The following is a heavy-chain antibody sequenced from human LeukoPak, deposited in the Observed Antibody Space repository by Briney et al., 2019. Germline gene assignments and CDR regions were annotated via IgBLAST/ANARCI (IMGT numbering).Heavy chain of an antibody. CDR3: AKSRGACCYYYMDV. CDR1: GFTFSSYA. D-gene: IGHD2-8*01. CDR2: ISGSGGST. J-gene: IGHJ6*03. V-gene: IGHV3-23*01. Sequence: GGSLRLSCAASGFTFSSYAMSWVRQAPGKGLEWVSAISGSGGSTYYADSGKGRFTVSRDNSKNTLYLQMNSLRAEDTAVYYCAKSRGACCYYYMDVWGKGTTVTVSS.